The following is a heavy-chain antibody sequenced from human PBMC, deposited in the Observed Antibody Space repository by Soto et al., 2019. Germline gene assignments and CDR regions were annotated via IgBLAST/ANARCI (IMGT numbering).Heavy chain of an antibody. CDR2: ISYSGST. CDR3: VRDGAATGSVYLDY. Sequence: QVQLQESGPGLVKPSETLSLTCTVSGGSISGYFWSWIRQPPGKGLEWIGYISYSGSTNYNSSLKSPVTMSIATSKNQFSLRLTSVTAADTAVYYCVRDGAATGSVYLDYWGQGTLVTVSS. D-gene: IGHD6-13*01. J-gene: IGHJ4*02. CDR1: GGSISGYF. V-gene: IGHV4-59*01.